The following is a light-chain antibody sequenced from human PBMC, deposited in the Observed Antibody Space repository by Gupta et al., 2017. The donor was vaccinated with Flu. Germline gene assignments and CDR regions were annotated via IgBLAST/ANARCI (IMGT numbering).Light chain of an antibody. V-gene: IGLV2-11*01. CDR3: CSYAGSYTWV. Sequence: QSALTQPRSVSGSPGQSVTISCSGTSSDVGGYISVSWYQQHPGKAPKLLIYDVSKWPSGVPDRFSGSKSGNTASLTISGLQAEDEADYYCCSYAGSYTWVFGGGTKLTVL. CDR2: DVS. CDR1: SSDVGGYIS. J-gene: IGLJ3*02.